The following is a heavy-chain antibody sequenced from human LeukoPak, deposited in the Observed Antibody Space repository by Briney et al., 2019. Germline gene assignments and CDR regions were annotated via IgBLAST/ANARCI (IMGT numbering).Heavy chain of an antibody. V-gene: IGHV3-23*01. CDR3: AKSLAVAGTWRAFDI. CDR1: GFTFSSYA. CDR2: ISGSGGST. J-gene: IGHJ3*02. Sequence: GGSLRLSCAASGFTFSSYAMSWVRQAPGKGLEWVSAISGSGGSTYYAGSVKGRFTISRDNSKNTLYLQMNSLRAEDTAVYYCAKSLAVAGTWRAFDIWGQGTMVTVSS. D-gene: IGHD6-19*01.